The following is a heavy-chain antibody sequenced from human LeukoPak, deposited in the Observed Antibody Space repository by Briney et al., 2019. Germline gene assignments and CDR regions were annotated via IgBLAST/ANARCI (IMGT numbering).Heavy chain of an antibody. CDR1: GGSISSYY. CDR3: ARHLRREQWLGPIQH. CDR2: IYYSGST. Sequence: SETLSLTCTVSGGSISSYYWSWIRQPPGKGLEWIGYIYYSGSTNYNPSLKSRVTISVDTSKNQFSLKLSSVTAADTAVYYCARHLRREQWLGPIQHWGQGTLVTVSS. D-gene: IGHD6-19*01. J-gene: IGHJ1*01. V-gene: IGHV4-59*08.